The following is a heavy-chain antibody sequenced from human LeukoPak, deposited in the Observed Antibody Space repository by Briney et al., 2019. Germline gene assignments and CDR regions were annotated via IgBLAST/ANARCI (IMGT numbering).Heavy chain of an antibody. Sequence: PSETLSLTCTVSGGSISNSNYYWGWIRQPPGKGLEWIGSIYYSGSTYYNPSLKSRVTISVDTSKNQFSLKLSSVTAADTAVYYCASGYGTLHDYWGQGTLVTVSS. D-gene: IGHD2-15*01. CDR3: ASGYGTLHDY. CDR2: IYYSGST. V-gene: IGHV4-39*07. CDR1: GGSISNSNYY. J-gene: IGHJ4*02.